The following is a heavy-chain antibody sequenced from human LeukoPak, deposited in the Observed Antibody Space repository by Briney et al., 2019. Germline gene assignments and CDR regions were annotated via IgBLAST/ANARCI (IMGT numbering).Heavy chain of an antibody. D-gene: IGHD1-26*01. V-gene: IGHV3-15*01. J-gene: IGHJ4*02. CDR2: IKSKTDGGTT. CDR3: TTDPSGSYSYYFDY. Sequence: GGSLRLSCAASGFTFSSYWMSWVRQTPGKGLEWVCRIKSKTDGGTTDYAAPVKGRFTISRDDSKNTLYLQMNSLKTEDTAVYYCTTDPSGSYSYYFDYWGQGTLVTVSS. CDR1: GFTFSSYW.